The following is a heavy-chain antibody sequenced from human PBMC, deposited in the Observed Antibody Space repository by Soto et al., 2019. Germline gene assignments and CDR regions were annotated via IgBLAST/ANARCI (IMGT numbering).Heavy chain of an antibody. Sequence: QVQLVHSGAEVKKPGASVKVSCKASGYTFTNYYIHWVRQAPGQGLEWVGIINPSGGSTSYAQKFKGRVTMTRDTSTSTVYMELSSLRSEDTALYYCARCWCSGGTCHYYFDHWGQGTLVTVSS. D-gene: IGHD2-15*01. CDR1: GYTFTNYY. CDR3: ARCWCSGGTCHYYFDH. CDR2: INPSGGST. V-gene: IGHV1-46*01. J-gene: IGHJ4*02.